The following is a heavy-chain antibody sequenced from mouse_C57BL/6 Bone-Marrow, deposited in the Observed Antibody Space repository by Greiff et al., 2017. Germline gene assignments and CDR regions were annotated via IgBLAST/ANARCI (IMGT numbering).Heavy chain of an antibody. D-gene: IGHD1-1*01. CDR3: ARCYGSIWYFDV. CDR1: GYTFTDYN. V-gene: IGHV1-22*01. J-gene: IGHJ1*03. CDR2: INPNNGGT. Sequence: VQLQQSGPELVKPGASVKMSCKASGYTFTDYNMHWVKQSHGKSLEWIGYINPNNGGTSYNQKFKGKGTLSVNQSSSTAYMELRSLTSEESAVYYCARCYGSIWYFDVWGTGTTVTVSA.